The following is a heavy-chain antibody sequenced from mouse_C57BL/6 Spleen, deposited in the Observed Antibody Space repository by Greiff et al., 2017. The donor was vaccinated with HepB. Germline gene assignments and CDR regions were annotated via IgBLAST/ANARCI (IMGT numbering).Heavy chain of an antibody. CDR2: IYPGDGDT. D-gene: IGHD1-1*01. CDR3: ARDYYGRGAPDV. CDR1: GYAFSSYW. J-gene: IGHJ1*03. Sequence: VQLQQSGAELVKPGASVKISCKASGYAFSSYWMNWVKQRPGKGLEWIGQIYPGDGDTNYNGKFKGKATLTADKASSTADMQLSSLTSEDSAVYFCARDYYGRGAPDVLGTGTTVTVSS. V-gene: IGHV1-80*01.